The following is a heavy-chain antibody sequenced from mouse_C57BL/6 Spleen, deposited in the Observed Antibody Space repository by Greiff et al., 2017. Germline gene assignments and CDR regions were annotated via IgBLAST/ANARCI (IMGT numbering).Heavy chain of an antibody. CDR3: TEGPGYFDY. V-gene: IGHV6-3*01. J-gene: IGHJ2*01. CDR2: IRLKSDNYAT. Sequence: EVMLVESGGGLVQPGGSMKLSCVASGFTFSNYWMNWVRQSPEKGLEWVAQIRLKSDNYATHYAESVKGRFTISRDDSKSSVYLQMNNLRAEDTGIYYCTEGPGYFDYWGQGTTLTVSS. CDR1: GFTFSNYW.